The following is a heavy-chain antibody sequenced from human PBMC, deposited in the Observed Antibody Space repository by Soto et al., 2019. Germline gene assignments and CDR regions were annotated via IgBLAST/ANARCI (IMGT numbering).Heavy chain of an antibody. D-gene: IGHD6-13*01. J-gene: IGHJ5*02. V-gene: IGHV1-18*01. CDR1: GYTFTSYG. Sequence: ASVKVSCKASGYTFTSYGIRWVRQAPGQGLEWMGWISAYNGNTNYAQKLQGRVTMTTDTSTSTAYMELRSLRSDDTAVYYCAVYSSSGYNWFDPWGQGTLVTVSS. CDR3: AVYSSSGYNWFDP. CDR2: ISAYNGNT.